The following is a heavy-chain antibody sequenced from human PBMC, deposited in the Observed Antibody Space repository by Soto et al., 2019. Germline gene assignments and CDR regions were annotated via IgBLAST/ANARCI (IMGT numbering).Heavy chain of an antibody. V-gene: IGHV3-30*18. Sequence: LRLSCAASGFTSSSYGMHWVRQAPGKGLEWVAVISYDGSNKYYADSVKGRFTISRDNSKNTLYLQMNSLRAEDTAVYYCAKDLEVYGVVITEIDYWGQGTLVTVSS. CDR1: GFTSSSYG. D-gene: IGHD3-3*01. CDR3: AKDLEVYGVVITEIDY. J-gene: IGHJ4*02. CDR2: ISYDGSNK.